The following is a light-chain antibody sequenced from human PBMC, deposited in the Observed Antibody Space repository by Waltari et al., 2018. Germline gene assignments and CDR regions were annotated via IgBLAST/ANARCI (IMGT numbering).Light chain of an antibody. CDR2: AAS. CDR1: QGIGND. V-gene: IGKV1-17*01. J-gene: IGKJ1*01. Sequence: DTQMTQSPSSLSASVGDRVTITCRASQGIGNDLDWYQQKPGKAPKRLIYAASSLRSGVPSRFSGSGSGTEFTLTISSLQPEDFATYYCLQHISYPLTFGQGTNVEIK. CDR3: LQHISYPLT.